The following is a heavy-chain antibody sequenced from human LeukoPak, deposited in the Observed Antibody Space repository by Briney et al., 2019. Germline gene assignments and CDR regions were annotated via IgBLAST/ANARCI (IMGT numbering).Heavy chain of an antibody. V-gene: IGHV3-21*01. Sequence: PGGSLRLSCAASGFTFSSYSMNWVRQAPGKGLEWVSSISSSSSYIYYVDSVKGRFTISRDNAKNLLYLQMNSLRAEDTAVYYCARGRLYYYDSSGYFNWFDPWGQGTLATVSS. CDR3: ARGRLYYYDSSGYFNWFDP. CDR1: GFTFSSYS. J-gene: IGHJ5*02. D-gene: IGHD3-22*01. CDR2: ISSSSSYI.